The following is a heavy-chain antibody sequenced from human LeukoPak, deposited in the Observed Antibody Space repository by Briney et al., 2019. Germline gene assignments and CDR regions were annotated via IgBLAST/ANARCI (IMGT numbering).Heavy chain of an antibody. CDR2: IYYSGST. CDR3: ARYAKDFCSAEPNLCFDY. CDR1: GGSLSSYY. Sequence: PSETLSLTCTVSGGSLSSYYWSWIRQPPGKGLEWIGYIYYSGSTNYNPSLKSRVTISVDTSKNQFSLKLSSVTAADTAVYYCARYAKDFCSAEPNLCFDYWGQGTLVTVSS. J-gene: IGHJ4*02. D-gene: IGHD3-3*01. V-gene: IGHV4-59*01.